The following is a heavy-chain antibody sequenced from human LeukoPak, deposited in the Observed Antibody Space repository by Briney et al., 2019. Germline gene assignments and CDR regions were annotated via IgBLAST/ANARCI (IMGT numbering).Heavy chain of an antibody. D-gene: IGHD3-3*01. CDR2: ITSDSSTR. CDR3: ARATDFWSGYYTGDAFDI. V-gene: IGHV3-48*01. J-gene: IGHJ3*02. Sequence: GGSLRLSCAASGFTFSSHSMNWVRQAPGQGLEWVSYITSDSSTRFYADSVKGRFTASRDNAEKSMYLQMNSLRAEDTAVYYCARATDFWSGYYTGDAFDIWGQGTMVTVSS. CDR1: GFTFSSHS.